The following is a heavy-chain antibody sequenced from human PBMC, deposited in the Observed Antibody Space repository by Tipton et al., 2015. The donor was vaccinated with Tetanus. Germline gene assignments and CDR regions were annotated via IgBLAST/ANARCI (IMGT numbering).Heavy chain of an antibody. Sequence: TLSLTCNVSSDSMTDFYWSWIRQPPGKGLEWIAYIFYSGRTQYNPSLKSRATISVDTAKNQFSLQLASVTASDTAIYYCARTTRRWLHPDYWGQGTLVTVSS. CDR2: IFYSGRT. CDR3: ARTTRRWLHPDY. CDR1: SDSMTDFY. D-gene: IGHD5-24*01. J-gene: IGHJ4*02. V-gene: IGHV4-59*01.